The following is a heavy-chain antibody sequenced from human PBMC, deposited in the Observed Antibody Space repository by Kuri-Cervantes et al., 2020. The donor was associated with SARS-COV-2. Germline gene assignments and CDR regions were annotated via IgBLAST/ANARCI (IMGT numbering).Heavy chain of an antibody. Sequence: GSLRLSCTVSGGSVSSGSYYWSWIRQPPGKGLEWIGYIYYSGSINYNPSLKSRVTISLDTSKNQFSLKLNSVTAVDTAVYYCARERDLSRFDYWGQGTLVTVSS. CDR2: IYYSGSI. V-gene: IGHV4-61*01. CDR1: GGSVSSGSYY. CDR3: ARERDLSRFDY. D-gene: IGHD5-24*01. J-gene: IGHJ4*02.